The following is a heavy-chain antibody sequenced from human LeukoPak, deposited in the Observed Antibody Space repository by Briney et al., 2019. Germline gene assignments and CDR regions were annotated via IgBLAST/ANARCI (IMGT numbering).Heavy chain of an antibody. J-gene: IGHJ4*02. Sequence: GGSLRLSCAASGFTVSSNYMSWVRQAPGKGLEWVSVIYSGGSTYYADSVKGRFTISRDNSKNTLYLQMNSLRVEDTAVYYCARQVYSYGFPDYWGQGTLVTVSS. CDR1: GFTVSSNY. D-gene: IGHD5-18*01. CDR2: IYSGGST. CDR3: ARQVYSYGFPDY. V-gene: IGHV3-66*04.